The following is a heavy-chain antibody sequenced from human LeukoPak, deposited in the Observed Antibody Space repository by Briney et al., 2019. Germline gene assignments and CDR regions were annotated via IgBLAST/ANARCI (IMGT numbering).Heavy chain of an antibody. CDR2: IYYSGST. D-gene: IGHD3-16*01. J-gene: IGHJ6*02. V-gene: IGHV4-59*01. CDR3: ARRGDYYYYGMDV. CDR1: GGSISSYY. Sequence: SETLSLTCTVSGGSISSYYWSWIRQPPGKGLEWIGCIYYSGSTNYNPSLKSRVTISVDTSKNQFSLKLSSVTAADTAVYYCARRGDYYYYGMDVWGQGTTVTVSS.